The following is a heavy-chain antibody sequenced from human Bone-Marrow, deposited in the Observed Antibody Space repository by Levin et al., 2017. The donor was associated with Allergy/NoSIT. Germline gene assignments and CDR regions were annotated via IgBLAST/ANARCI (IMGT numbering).Heavy chain of an antibody. D-gene: IGHD2-2*01. CDR1: GFTFSSYW. Sequence: PGGSLRLSCAASGFTFSSYWMSWVRQAPGKGLEWVANIKQDGSEKYYVDSVKGRFTISRDNAKNSLYLQMNSLRAEDTAVYYCARAHCSSTSCYGAYYYYYYMDVWGKGTTVTVSS. V-gene: IGHV3-7*03. CDR3: ARAHCSSTSCYGAYYYYYYMDV. J-gene: IGHJ6*03. CDR2: IKQDGSEK.